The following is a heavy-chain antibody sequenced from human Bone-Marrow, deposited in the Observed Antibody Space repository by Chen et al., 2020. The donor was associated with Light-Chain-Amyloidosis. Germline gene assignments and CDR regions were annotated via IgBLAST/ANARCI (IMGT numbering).Heavy chain of an antibody. CDR1: GFTFSAYA. D-gene: IGHD3-22*01. Sequence: EVQLVESGGGLVKPGGSLRLSCAASGFTFSAYAMTWVRQAPGKRLEWVSSISSGSTYIFYTTSVKGRFTISRDNAKNSLFLQMNSLRGEDTAVYYCASGLYGGYSDFWGQGTLGTVSS. J-gene: IGHJ4*02. V-gene: IGHV3-21*02. CDR2: ISSGSTYI. CDR3: ASGLYGGYSDF.